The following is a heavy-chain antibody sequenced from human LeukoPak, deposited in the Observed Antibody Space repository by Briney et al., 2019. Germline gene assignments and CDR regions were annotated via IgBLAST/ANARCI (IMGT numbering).Heavy chain of an antibody. V-gene: IGHV3-21*01. CDR1: GFTSRSYS. J-gene: IGHJ4*02. Sequence: GGSLRLSCAASGFTSRSYSRNWVRQAPGKGLEWVSSISSSSSYIYYADSVKGRFTISRDNAKNSLYLQMNSLRAEDTAVYYCARGSSSSGDYWGQGTLVTVSS. D-gene: IGHD6-13*01. CDR2: ISSSSSYI. CDR3: ARGSSSSGDY.